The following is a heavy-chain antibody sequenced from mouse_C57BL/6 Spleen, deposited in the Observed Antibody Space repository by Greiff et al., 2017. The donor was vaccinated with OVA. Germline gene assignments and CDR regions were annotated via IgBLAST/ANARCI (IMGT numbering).Heavy chain of an antibody. CDR2: ISSGGSYT. CDR3: ARHYYGSSLYFDY. D-gene: IGHD1-1*01. V-gene: IGHV5-6*01. J-gene: IGHJ2*01. CDR1: GFTFSSYG. Sequence: EVQGVESGGDLVKPGGSLKLSCAASGFTFSSYGMSWVRQTPDKRLEWVATISSGGSYTYYPDSVKGRFTISRDNAKNTLYLQMSSLKSEDTAMYYCARHYYGSSLYFDYWGQGTTLTVSS.